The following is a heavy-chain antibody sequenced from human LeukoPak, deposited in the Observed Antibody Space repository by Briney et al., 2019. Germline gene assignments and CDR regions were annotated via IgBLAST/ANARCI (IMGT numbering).Heavy chain of an antibody. CDR3: ASCAGPQDYYYMDV. Sequence: SETLSLTCTVSGGSISSGSYYWSWIRQPPGKGLEWIGYIYYSGSTNYNPSLKSRVTISVDTSKNQFSLKLSSVTAADTAVYYCASCAGPQDYYYMDVWGKGTTVTVSS. J-gene: IGHJ6*03. CDR2: IYYSGST. V-gene: IGHV4-61*01. CDR1: GGSISSGSYY.